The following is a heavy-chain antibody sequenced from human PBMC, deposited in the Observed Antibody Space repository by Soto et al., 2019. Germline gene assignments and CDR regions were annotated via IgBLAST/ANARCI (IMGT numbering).Heavy chain of an antibody. CDR2: TYYRSKWYN. Sequence: PSETLSLTCAISGDSVSSNSATWNWIRQSPSRGLEWLGRTYYRSKWYNDYAVSVKSRITVNPDTSKNQFSLQLNSLTPEDTAVYYCARDPVPGYKSFDYWGQGTLVTVSS. D-gene: IGHD6-19*01. CDR3: ARDPVPGYKSFDY. V-gene: IGHV6-1*01. CDR1: GDSVSSNSAT. J-gene: IGHJ4*02.